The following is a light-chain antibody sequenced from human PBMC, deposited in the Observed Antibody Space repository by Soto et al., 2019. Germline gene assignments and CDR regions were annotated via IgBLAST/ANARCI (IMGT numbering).Light chain of an antibody. CDR3: QQYGSSPPT. CDR1: RSVSNNY. Sequence: EIVLTQSPGTLSLSPGERATLSCRASRSVSNNYVAWYQRKPGQAPRLLIYGASSRATDIPRRFSGSGSGTEFILTITRLEPEDFAVYYFQQYGSSPPTFGQGTKVESK. V-gene: IGKV3-20*01. CDR2: GAS. J-gene: IGKJ1*01.